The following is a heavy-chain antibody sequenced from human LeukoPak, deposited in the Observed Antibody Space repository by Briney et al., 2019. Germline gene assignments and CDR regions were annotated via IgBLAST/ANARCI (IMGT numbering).Heavy chain of an antibody. CDR3: ARGRRMVRGVGWFDP. V-gene: IGHV4-34*01. J-gene: IGHJ5*02. CDR2: INHSGST. D-gene: IGHD3-10*01. CDR1: GGSFSGYY. Sequence: SETLSLTCAVYGGSFSGYYWSWIRRPPGKGLEWIGEINHSGSTNYNPSLKSRVTISVDTSKNQFSLKLSSVTAADTAVYYCARGRRMVRGVGWFDPWGQGTLVTVSS.